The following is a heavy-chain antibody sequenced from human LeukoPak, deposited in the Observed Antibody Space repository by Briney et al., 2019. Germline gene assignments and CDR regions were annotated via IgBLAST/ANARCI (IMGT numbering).Heavy chain of an antibody. CDR2: ISNSGST. D-gene: IGHD2-15*01. J-gene: IGHJ3*02. V-gene: IGHV4-61*02. CDR3: ARGVGYCSGGSCYPTYDAFDI. CDR1: GGSISSGNYY. Sequence: SETLSLTCTVSGGSISSGNYYWNWIRQPAGKGLEWIGRISNSGSTYYNPSLKSRVTISVDTSKNQFSLKLRSVTAADTAVYYCARGVGYCSGGSCYPTYDAFDIWGQGTMVTVSS.